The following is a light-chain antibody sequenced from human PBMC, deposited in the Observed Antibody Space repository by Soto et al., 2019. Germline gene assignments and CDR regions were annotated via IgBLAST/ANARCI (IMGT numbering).Light chain of an antibody. CDR2: DAS. CDR1: QSVSSH. CDR3: HQRINWPRT. V-gene: IGKV3-11*01. Sequence: DIVLTQSPATPSLSPGERATLSCRASQSVSSHLAWYQQKPGQAPRLLIYDASNRATGIPGRFTGSGSGTDFTLTISSLGPEDSAVYYCHQRINWPRTFGQGTKLEIK. J-gene: IGKJ2*01.